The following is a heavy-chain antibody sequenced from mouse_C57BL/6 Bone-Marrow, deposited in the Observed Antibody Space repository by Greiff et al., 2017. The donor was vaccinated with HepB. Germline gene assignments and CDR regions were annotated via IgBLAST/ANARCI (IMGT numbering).Heavy chain of an antibody. D-gene: IGHD1-1*01. Sequence: EVQGVESGGGLVQPGGSLKLSCAASGFTFSDYYMYWVRQTPEKRLEWVAYISNGGGSTYYPDTVKGRFTISRDNAKNTLYLQMSRLKSEDTAMYYCARLSITTVVFPFDYWGQGTTLTVSS. CDR1: GFTFSDYY. J-gene: IGHJ2*01. V-gene: IGHV5-12*01. CDR2: ISNGGGST. CDR3: ARLSITTVVFPFDY.